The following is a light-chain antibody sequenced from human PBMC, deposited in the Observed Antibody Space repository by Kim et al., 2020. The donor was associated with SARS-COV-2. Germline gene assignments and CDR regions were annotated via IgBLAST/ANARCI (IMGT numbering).Light chain of an antibody. CDR1: QSVSTH. Sequence: EIVLTQSPATLSLSPGETATLSCGASQSVSTHLAWYQQKSGQAPRLLIYDASNRATDIPARFSGSGSGTDFTLTISNLEPEDFAVYYCQQRSLWYTFGQGTKVDIK. CDR3: QQRSLWYT. J-gene: IGKJ2*01. CDR2: DAS. V-gene: IGKV3-11*01.